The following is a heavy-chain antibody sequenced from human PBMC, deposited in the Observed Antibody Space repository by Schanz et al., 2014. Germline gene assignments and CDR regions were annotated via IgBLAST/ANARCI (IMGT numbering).Heavy chain of an antibody. J-gene: IGHJ4*02. D-gene: IGHD3-9*01. CDR1: GFTFISYD. CDR2: IGGSGDST. V-gene: IGHV3-23*04. CDR3: AKHVRSLTGNDY. Sequence: EGQLVESGGGLVQPGGSLRLSCVVSGFTFISYDIHWVRQAPGKGLEWVSGIGGSGDSTHYADSVKGRFIISRDNSKNTLYLQVNSLRAEDTAVYYCAKHVRSLTGNDYWGQGTLXTVSS.